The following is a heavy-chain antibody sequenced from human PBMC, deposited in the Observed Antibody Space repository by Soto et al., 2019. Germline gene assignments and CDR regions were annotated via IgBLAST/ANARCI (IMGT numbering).Heavy chain of an antibody. D-gene: IGHD5-18*01. J-gene: IGHJ6*02. CDR1: GYTITSYG. Sequence: ASVKVSCQASGYTITSYGISWVRQAPGQGLKWMGWISACNGNTNYAQKLQGRVTMTTDTSTSTAYMELRSLRSDDTAVYYCAREDTVDTAMVTRRYYYGMDVWGQGTTVTVSS. V-gene: IGHV1-18*01. CDR3: AREDTVDTAMVTRRYYYGMDV. CDR2: ISACNGNT.